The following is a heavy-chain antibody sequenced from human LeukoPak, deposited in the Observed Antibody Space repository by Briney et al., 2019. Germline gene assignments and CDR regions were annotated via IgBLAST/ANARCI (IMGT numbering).Heavy chain of an antibody. D-gene: IGHD3-22*01. CDR3: ARYYYDSSGYYYMDFDY. J-gene: IGHJ4*02. Sequence: GGSLRLSCAASGFTVSSNYMSWVRQAPGKGLEWVSVIYSGGSTYYADSVKGRFTISRDNSKNTLYLQMNSLRAEDTAVYYCARYYYDSSGYYYMDFDYWGQGTLVTVSS. V-gene: IGHV3-53*01. CDR2: IYSGGST. CDR1: GFTVSSNY.